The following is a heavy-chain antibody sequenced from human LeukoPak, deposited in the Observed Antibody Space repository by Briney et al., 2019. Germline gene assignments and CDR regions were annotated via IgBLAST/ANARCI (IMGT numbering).Heavy chain of an antibody. CDR2: INHSGST. CDR3: ARDAAAPYLNNWYFDL. V-gene: IGHV4-34*01. J-gene: IGHJ2*01. D-gene: IGHD2/OR15-2a*01. CDR1: GGSFSGYY. Sequence: PSETLSLTCAVYGGSFSGYYWSWIRQPPGKGLEWIGEINHSGSTNYNPSLKSRVTISVDTSKNQFSLKLSSVTAADTAVYYCARDAAAPYLNNWYFDLWGRGTLVTVSS.